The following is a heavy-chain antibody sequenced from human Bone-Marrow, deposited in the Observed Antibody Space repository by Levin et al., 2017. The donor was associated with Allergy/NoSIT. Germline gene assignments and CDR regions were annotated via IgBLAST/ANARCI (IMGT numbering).Heavy chain of an antibody. D-gene: IGHD2-15*01. CDR3: AKDGGGAVFGGSYYYFDH. J-gene: IGHJ4*02. V-gene: IGHV3-30*18. CDR1: GFTFKNYG. Sequence: PGGSLRLSCAASGFTFKNYGMHWVRQAPGKGLEWVALISYIGSNKYYSDSVKGRFTISRDNTRNTVFLQMNSLRTEDTAVFYCAKDGGGAVFGGSYYYFDHWGQGALVTVSS. CDR2: ISYIGSNK.